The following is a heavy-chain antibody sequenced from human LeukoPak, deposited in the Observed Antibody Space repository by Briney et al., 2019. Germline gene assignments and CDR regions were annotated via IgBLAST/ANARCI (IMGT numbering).Heavy chain of an antibody. V-gene: IGHV1-18*01. D-gene: IGHD3-10*01. Sequence: ASVNVSCEASGYTFTSYGISWVRQAPGQGLEWMGWISAYNGNTNYAQKLQGRVTMTTDTSTSTAYMELRSLRSDDTAVYYCARVYYYGSGSYMYYFDYWGQGTLVTVSS. CDR2: ISAYNGNT. CDR3: ARVYYYGSGSYMYYFDY. CDR1: GYTFTSYG. J-gene: IGHJ4*02.